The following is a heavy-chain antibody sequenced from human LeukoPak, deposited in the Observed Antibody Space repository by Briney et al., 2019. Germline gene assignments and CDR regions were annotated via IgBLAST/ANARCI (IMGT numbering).Heavy chain of an antibody. J-gene: IGHJ4*02. V-gene: IGHV4-59*08. Sequence: SETLSLTCSVSGTSISTNYWSWIRQPPGKGLEWLGCIFCSGGTNYKPSLKSRITISVDTSKNQLSLRLSSVTAADTAVYHCARHVDYWVQGTLVTVSS. CDR3: ARHVDY. CDR1: GTSISTNY. CDR2: IFCSGGT.